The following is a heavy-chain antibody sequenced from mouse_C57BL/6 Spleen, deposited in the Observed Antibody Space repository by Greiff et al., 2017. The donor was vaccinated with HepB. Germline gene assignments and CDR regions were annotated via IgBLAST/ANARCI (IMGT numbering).Heavy chain of an antibody. CDR2: IDPEDGET. Sequence: VQLQQSGAELVKPGASVKLSCTASGFTIKDYYMHWVKQRTEQGLEWIGRIDPEDGETKYAPKFQGKATITADTSSNTDYLQLSSLASEDTAVYTSAKGGYYSSYDFDYWGKGTTVTVSS. D-gene: IGHD2-12*01. CDR1: GFTIKDYY. V-gene: IGHV14-2*01. CDR3: AKGGYYSSYDFDY. J-gene: IGHJ2*01.